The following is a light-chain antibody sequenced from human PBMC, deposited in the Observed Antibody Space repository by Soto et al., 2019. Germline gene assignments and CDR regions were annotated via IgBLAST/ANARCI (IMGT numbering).Light chain of an antibody. CDR3: CAYASVSTVI. J-gene: IGLJ2*01. V-gene: IGLV2-14*01. Sequence: QSALTQPASVSGSPGQSITISCTGTSSDVGAYNYVSWYQQHPGKAPKVMIYEANKRPAGVSIRFSGSKSGNTASLTISGLQAEDEADYYCCAYASVSTVIFGGGTKLTVL. CDR2: EAN. CDR1: SSDVGAYNY.